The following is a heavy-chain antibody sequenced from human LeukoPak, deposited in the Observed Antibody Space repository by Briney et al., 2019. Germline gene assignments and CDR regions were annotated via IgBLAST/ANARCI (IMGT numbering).Heavy chain of an antibody. CDR1: GFTFSSYA. J-gene: IGHJ5*02. CDR3: ARVSSLRVVVVPAAPIYNWFDP. Sequence: GRSLRLSCAASGFTFSSYAMHWVRQAPGKGLEWVAVISYDGSNKYYADSVKGRFTISRDNSKNTLYLQMNSLRAEDTAVYYCARVSSLRVVVVPAAPIYNWFDPWGQGTLVTVSS. V-gene: IGHV3-30-3*01. CDR2: ISYDGSNK. D-gene: IGHD2-2*01.